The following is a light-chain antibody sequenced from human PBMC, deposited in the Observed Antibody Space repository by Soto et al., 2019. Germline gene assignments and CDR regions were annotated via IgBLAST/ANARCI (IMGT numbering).Light chain of an antibody. CDR2: EDN. Sequence: NFMLTQPHSVSESPGKTVTISCTRSSGSIASNYVQWYQQRPGSAPTTVIYEDNQRPSGVPDRFSGSTDGSSNSASLTISGLQTEDEADYYCQSYDSSTVVFGGATKLTVL. J-gene: IGLJ2*01. V-gene: IGLV6-57*04. CDR1: SGSIASNY. CDR3: QSYDSSTVV.